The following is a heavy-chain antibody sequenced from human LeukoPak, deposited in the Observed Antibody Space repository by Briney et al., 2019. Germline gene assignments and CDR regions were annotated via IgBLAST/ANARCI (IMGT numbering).Heavy chain of an antibody. CDR2: ISYTGST. V-gene: IGHV4-59*01. CDR3: ARDDYRGVTNFDP. D-gene: IGHD3-10*01. Sequence: SETLSLTCTVSGGSIGPYFWSWIRQPPGKGLEWIGYISYTGSTNYNPSLKSRVTISVDTSKKQFSLQMTSVTAADTAVYYCARDDYRGVTNFDPWGQGTLVTVSS. CDR1: GGSIGPYF. J-gene: IGHJ5*02.